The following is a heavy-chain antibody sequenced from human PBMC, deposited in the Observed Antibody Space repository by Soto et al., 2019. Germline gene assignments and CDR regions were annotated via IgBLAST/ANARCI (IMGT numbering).Heavy chain of an antibody. J-gene: IGHJ3*01. D-gene: IGHD6-19*01. V-gene: IGHV1-18*04. Sequence: ASVKVSSKASGYTFTGYYMHWVRQAPGQGLEWMGWMNPNNGNTNYAQKLQGRVTMTTDTSTSTAYMELRSLRSDDTAVYYCARGLGVAGNAFDLWGQGTMVTVSS. CDR3: ARGLGVAGNAFDL. CDR1: GYTFTGYY. CDR2: MNPNNGNT.